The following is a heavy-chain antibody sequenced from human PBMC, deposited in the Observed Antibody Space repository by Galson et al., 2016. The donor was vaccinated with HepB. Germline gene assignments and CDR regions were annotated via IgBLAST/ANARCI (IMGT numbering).Heavy chain of an antibody. CDR2: IIPLFGTT. CDR1: GGTFRNYA. J-gene: IGHJ6*02. Sequence: SVKVSCKASGGTFRNYAIRWVRQAPGQGLEWMGGIIPLFGTTTYAQKFQGRVTITADEPTNTAYMELSSLRSEDTAIYWCARTAGTTGLFYFYGMDVWGQGTTVTVSS. V-gene: IGHV1-69*13. CDR3: ARTAGTTGLFYFYGMDV. D-gene: IGHD1-1*01.